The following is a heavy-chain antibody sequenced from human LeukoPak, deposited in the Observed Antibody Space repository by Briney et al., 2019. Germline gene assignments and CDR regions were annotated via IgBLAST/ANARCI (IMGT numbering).Heavy chain of an antibody. V-gene: IGHV4-34*01. Sequence: SETLSLTCAVYGGSFNGYFWSWIRQPPGKGLEWIGEINHSGSPNYNPSLKSRVTISVDTSKNQVSLKLNSVTAADTAVYYCAKGTVIDYWGQGTLVTVSS. CDR1: GGSFNGYF. CDR3: AKGTVIDY. CDR2: INHSGSP. J-gene: IGHJ4*02. D-gene: IGHD4-17*01.